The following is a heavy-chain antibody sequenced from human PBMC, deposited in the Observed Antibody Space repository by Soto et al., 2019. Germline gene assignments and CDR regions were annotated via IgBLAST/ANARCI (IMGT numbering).Heavy chain of an antibody. D-gene: IGHD1-20*01. CDR1: GFTFSGSA. V-gene: IGHV3-73*02. CDR2: MRSKSNNDAT. Sequence: EVQLVESGGGLVQPGGSLTLSCAASGFTFSGSAMHWVRQASGKGLEWVGRMRSKSNNDATTYVASVRGRFTISRXDSKNTAYLQMNSLKTEDTAVYYCTTLTGDNAFDIWGKGTMVTVSS. J-gene: IGHJ3*02. CDR3: TTLTGDNAFDI.